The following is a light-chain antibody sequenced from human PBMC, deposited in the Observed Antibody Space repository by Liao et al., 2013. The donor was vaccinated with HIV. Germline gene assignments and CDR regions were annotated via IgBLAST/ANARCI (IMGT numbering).Light chain of an antibody. CDR1: NIGSQS. Sequence: SYELTQPPSVSVAPGKTARISCGGNNIGSQSVHWYQQKPGQAPVLVIYYDRDRPSGIPERFSGSNSGNTATLTISGTQAMDEADYYCQAWDSSTAVFGRGTKLTVL. CDR3: QAWDSSTAV. V-gene: IGLV3-21*01. J-gene: IGLJ2*01. CDR2: YDR.